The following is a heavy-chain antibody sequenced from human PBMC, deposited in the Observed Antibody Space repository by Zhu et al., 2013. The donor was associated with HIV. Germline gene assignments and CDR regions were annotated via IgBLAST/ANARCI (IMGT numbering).Heavy chain of an antibody. J-gene: IGHJ6*02. CDR2: INAGNGNT. Sequence: QVQLVQSGAEVKKPGASVKVSCKASGYTFTSYAMHWVRQAPGQRLEWMGWINAGNGNTKYSQKFQGRVTITRDTSANTAYMELSSLRYEDTAVYYCAREAPTSHHFYGMDVWGQGTTVTVSS. D-gene: IGHD5-12*01. CDR3: AREAPTSHHFYGMDV. CDR1: GYTFTSYA. V-gene: IGHV1-3*01.